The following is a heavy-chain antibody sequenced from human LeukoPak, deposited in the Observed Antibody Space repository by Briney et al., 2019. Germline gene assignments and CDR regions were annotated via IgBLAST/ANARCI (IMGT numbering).Heavy chain of an antibody. V-gene: IGHV4-59*01. CDR3: AREDPQTTVPEGMDV. Sequence: PWETLCLSCSVSGGSISTYYWSWIRQLPGKGLEWIGYIYYTGTTNYNPSLRSRVTISVDTSRNQFPLRLSSVTAADTAVYYCAREDPQTTVPEGMDVWGHGTTVIVSS. D-gene: IGHD4-17*01. J-gene: IGHJ6*02. CDR1: GGSISTYY. CDR2: IYYTGTT.